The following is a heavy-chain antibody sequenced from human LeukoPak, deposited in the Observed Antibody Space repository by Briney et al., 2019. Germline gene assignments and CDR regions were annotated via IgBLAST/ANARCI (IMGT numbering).Heavy chain of an antibody. D-gene: IGHD3-22*01. CDR1: GYTFTGYY. Sequence: ASVKVSCKASGYTFTGYYMHWVRQAPGQGLEWMGWINPNSGGTNYAQKFQGWVTMTRDTSISTAYMELSRLRSDDTAVYYCARATSMIVVENAFDPWGQGTLVTVSS. J-gene: IGHJ5*02. CDR3: ARATSMIVVENAFDP. CDR2: INPNSGGT. V-gene: IGHV1-2*04.